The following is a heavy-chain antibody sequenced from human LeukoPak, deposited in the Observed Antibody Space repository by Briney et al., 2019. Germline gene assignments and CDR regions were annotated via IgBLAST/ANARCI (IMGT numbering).Heavy chain of an antibody. Sequence: GASVKVSCKASGGTFSSYAISWVRQAPGQGLEWMGRIIPILGIANYAQKFQGRATITADKSTSTAYMELSSLRSEDTAVYYCARERTAMTVFDYWGQGTLVTVSS. CDR1: GGTFSSYA. V-gene: IGHV1-69*04. D-gene: IGHD5-18*01. CDR2: IIPILGIA. CDR3: ARERTAMTVFDY. J-gene: IGHJ4*02.